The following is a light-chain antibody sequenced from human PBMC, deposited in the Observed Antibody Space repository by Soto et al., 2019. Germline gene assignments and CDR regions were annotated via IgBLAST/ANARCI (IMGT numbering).Light chain of an antibody. J-gene: IGLJ1*01. CDR3: GAWDDSLSGYV. CDR1: SSNIGSNF. Sequence: QSVLTQPPSASGTPGQRVTISCSGSSSNIGSNFVYWYQQLPGTAPKLLIYGNNQRPSGVPDRFSGSKSGSSASLAISGLRSEDETDYYCGAWDDSLSGYVFGTGPKLTVL. CDR2: GNN. V-gene: IGLV1-47*02.